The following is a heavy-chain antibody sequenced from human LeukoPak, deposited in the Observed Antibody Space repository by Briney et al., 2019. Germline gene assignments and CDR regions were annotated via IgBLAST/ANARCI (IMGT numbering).Heavy chain of an antibody. V-gene: IGHV4-4*02. J-gene: IGHJ4*02. CDR2: VNLQGST. Sequence: SGTLSLTCGVSGGSITQTNYWTWVRPPPGKGLEWIGEVNLQGSTNYNPSLMGRVAISVDKSENHVSLQLTSVTAADTAVYYCAREGGPYRPLDYSGQGTLVTVSS. CDR3: AREGGPYRPLDY. CDR1: GGSITQTNY.